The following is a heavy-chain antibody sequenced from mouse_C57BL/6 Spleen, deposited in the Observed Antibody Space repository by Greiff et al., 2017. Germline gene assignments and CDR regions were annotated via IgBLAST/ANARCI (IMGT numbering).Heavy chain of an antibody. CDR3: ARGKRLSTVVATEAMDY. V-gene: IGHV1-53*01. CDR2: INPSNGGT. Sequence: QVQLQQPGTELVKPGASVKLSCKASGYTFTSYWMHWVKQRPGQGLEWIGNINPSNGGTNYNEKFKSKATLTVDKYSSTAYLQLSSLTSEDSAVYYCARGKRLSTVVATEAMDYCGQGTSVTVSS. CDR1: GYTFTSYW. J-gene: IGHJ4*01. D-gene: IGHD1-1*01.